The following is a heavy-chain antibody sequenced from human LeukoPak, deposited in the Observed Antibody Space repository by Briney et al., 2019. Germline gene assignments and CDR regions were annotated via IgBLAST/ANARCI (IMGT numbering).Heavy chain of an antibody. CDR1: GFTFSSNA. Sequence: GGSLRLSCAASGFTFSSNAMSWVRQAQGKGLEWVSVITGNGGSTYYADSVKGRFTISRDNSKNTLSLQMNSLRAEDTAVYYCAKDAVAPGSGGDYFDYWGQGILVTVSS. D-gene: IGHD3-10*01. V-gene: IGHV3-23*01. CDR3: AKDAVAPGSGGDYFDY. J-gene: IGHJ4*02. CDR2: ITGNGGST.